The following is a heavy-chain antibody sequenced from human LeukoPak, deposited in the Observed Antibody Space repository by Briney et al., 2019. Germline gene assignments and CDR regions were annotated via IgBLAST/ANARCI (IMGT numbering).Heavy chain of an antibody. CDR1: GYTFTSYY. V-gene: IGHV1-46*03. CDR3: ARDYPSNGGTPFDPTYYFDY. CDR2: INPSGGST. J-gene: IGHJ4*02. Sequence: ASVKVSCKASGYTFTSYYMHWVRQAPGQGLEWMGIINPSGGSTSYAQKFQGRVTRTRDTSTSTVYMELSSLRSEDTAVYYCARDYPSNGGTPFDPTYYFDYWGQGTLVTVSS. D-gene: IGHD3-16*01.